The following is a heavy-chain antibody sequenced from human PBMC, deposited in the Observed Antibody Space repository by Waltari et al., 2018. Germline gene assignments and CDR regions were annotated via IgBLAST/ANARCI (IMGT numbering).Heavy chain of an antibody. CDR1: GFTFSSYA. D-gene: IGHD6-13*01. J-gene: IGHJ4*02. V-gene: IGHV3-23*04. CDR3: AKGMGDIAAAGTAQYYFDY. Sequence: EVQLVESGGGLVQPGGSLRLSCAASGFTFSSYAMSWVRQAPGKGLEWVSAISGSGGSTYYADSVKGRFTISRDNSKNTLYLQMNSLRAEDTAVYYCAKGMGDIAAAGTAQYYFDYWGQGTLVTVSS. CDR2: ISGSGGST.